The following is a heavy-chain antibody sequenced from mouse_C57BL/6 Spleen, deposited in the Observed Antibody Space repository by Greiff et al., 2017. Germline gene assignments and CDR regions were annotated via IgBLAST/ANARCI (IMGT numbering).Heavy chain of an antibody. Sequence: EVQLQQSGPELVKPGASVKISCKASGYTFTDYYMNWVKQSHGKSLEWIGDINPNNGGTSYNQKFKGKATLTVDKSSSTAYMELRSLTSEDSAVYYCAREGITTVVANYYAMDYWGQGTSVTVSS. CDR1: GYTFTDYY. CDR3: AREGITTVVANYYAMDY. D-gene: IGHD1-1*01. J-gene: IGHJ4*01. V-gene: IGHV1-26*01. CDR2: INPNNGGT.